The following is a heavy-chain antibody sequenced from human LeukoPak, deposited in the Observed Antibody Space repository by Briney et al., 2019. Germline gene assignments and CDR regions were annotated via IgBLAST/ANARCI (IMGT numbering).Heavy chain of an antibody. CDR1: GFTFSSYW. D-gene: IGHD3-22*01. CDR2: IKKDGSEK. V-gene: IGHV3-7*03. CDR3: ARNFGGGDSSGPYY. J-gene: IGHJ4*02. Sequence: PGGSLRLSCAASGFTFSSYWMSWVRQAPGKGLEWVANIKKDGSEKYYVDSVRGRFTISRDNAKNSLYLQVNSLRAEDTALYYCARNFGGGDSSGPYYWGQGTLVTVSS.